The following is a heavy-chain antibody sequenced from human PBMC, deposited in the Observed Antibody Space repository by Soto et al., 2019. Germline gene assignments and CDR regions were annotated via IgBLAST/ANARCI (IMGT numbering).Heavy chain of an antibody. J-gene: IGHJ4*02. V-gene: IGHV3-11*01. CDR1: GFTFSNYA. Sequence: GGSLRLSCAASGFTFSNYAMSWVRQAPGKGLEWVSYISSSGSTIYYADSVKGRFTISRDNAKNSLYLQMNSLRAEDTAVYYCARDISPYYYDSSGYSDPGDYWGQGTLVTVSS. CDR3: ARDISPYYYDSSGYSDPGDY. D-gene: IGHD3-22*01. CDR2: ISSSGSTI.